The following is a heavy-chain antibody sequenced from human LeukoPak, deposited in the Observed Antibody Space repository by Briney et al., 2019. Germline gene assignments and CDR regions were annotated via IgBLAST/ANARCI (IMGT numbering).Heavy chain of an antibody. CDR2: ITHDGSNG. D-gene: IGHD5-12*01. CDR1: GYXFSSYG. J-gene: IGHJ3*02. V-gene: IGHV3-30*18. CDR3: AKRATDDALDI. Sequence: GRSLRLSCASSGYXFSSYGICWVRQGPGRGLERGSIITHDGSNGYFADSVKGRYTISRDNSRNTLSLQMNSLRTEDTAVYYCAKRATDDALDIWGRGTMVTVSS.